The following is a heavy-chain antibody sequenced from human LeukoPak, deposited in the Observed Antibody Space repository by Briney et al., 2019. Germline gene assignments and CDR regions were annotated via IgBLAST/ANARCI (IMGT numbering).Heavy chain of an antibody. CDR1: GYTFTSYG. Sequence: GASVKVSCKASGYTFTSYGISWVRQAPGQGLEWMGWISAYNGNTNYSQKFQGRVTITRDTSASTAYMELSSLRSEDTAVYYCARDDRYSSSWDYWGQGTLVTVSS. CDR2: ISAYNGNT. V-gene: IGHV1-18*01. CDR3: ARDDRYSSSWDY. D-gene: IGHD6-13*01. J-gene: IGHJ4*02.